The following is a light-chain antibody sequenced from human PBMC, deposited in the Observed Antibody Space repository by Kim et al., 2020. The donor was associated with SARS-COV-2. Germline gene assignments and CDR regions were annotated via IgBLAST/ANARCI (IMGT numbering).Light chain of an antibody. CDR3: MQGTLWPYT. J-gene: IGKJ2*01. CDR2: TGS. V-gene: IGKV2-30*02. CDR1: QSLVHSGGNTF. Sequence: VLTQSPLSLPVTLGQPASISCRSSQSLVHSGGNTFLNWFQQRPGQSPRRLIYTGSNRDSGVPDRFSGSGSGTSFTLKISRVEAEDVGVYYCMQGTLWPYTFGQGTKLEIK.